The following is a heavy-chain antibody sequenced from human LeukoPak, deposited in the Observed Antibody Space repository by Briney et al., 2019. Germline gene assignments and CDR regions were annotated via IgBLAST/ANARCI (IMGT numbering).Heavy chain of an antibody. CDR3: ARASTDYYDSSGYDY. V-gene: IGHV1-69*02. D-gene: IGHD3-22*01. CDR2: IIPILGIA. Sequence: GSSVTVSCKASGRTFSSYTISWVRQAPRQGLEWMGRIIPILGIANYAQTCQGRVAITADKSTSTAYMELSSLRSEDTAVYYCARASTDYYDSSGYDYWGQGTLVTVSS. CDR1: GRTFSSYT. J-gene: IGHJ4*02.